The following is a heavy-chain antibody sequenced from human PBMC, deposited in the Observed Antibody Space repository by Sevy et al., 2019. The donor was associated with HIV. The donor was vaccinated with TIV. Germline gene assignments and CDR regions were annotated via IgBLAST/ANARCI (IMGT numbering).Heavy chain of an antibody. J-gene: IGHJ3*02. CDR2: ISYDGSNK. D-gene: IGHD2-21*02. V-gene: IGHV3-30-3*01. CDR1: GFTFSSYA. Sequence: GGSLRLSCAASGFTFSSYAMHWVRQAPGKGLEWVAVISYDGSNKYYADSVKGRFTISRDNSKNTLYLQMNSLRAEDTAVYYCAREAVYCGGDCYADAFDIWGQGTMVTVSS. CDR3: AREAVYCGGDCYADAFDI.